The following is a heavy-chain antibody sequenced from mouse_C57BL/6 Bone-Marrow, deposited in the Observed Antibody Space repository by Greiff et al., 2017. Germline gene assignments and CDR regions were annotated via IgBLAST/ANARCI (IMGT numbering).Heavy chain of an antibody. D-gene: IGHD1-1*01. V-gene: IGHV5-4*01. Sequence: EVQLVESGGGLVKPGGSLKLSCAASGFTFSSSAMSWVRQTPEKRLEWVATISDGGSYTYYPDNVKGRFTISRDNAKDNLYLQMSHLKSEDTAMYYCARVALFIGLPYYCDDWGQGATLTVTS. J-gene: IGHJ2*01. CDR1: GFTFSSSA. CDR2: ISDGGSYT. CDR3: ARVALFIGLPYYCDD.